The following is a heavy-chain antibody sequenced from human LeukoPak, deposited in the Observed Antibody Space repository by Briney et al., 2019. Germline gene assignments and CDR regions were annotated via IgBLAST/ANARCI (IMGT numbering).Heavy chain of an antibody. CDR2: INPSGGST. CDR3: ARDWGDGYNLEFGFDY. Sequence: ASVKVSCKASGYTFTGYYMHWVRQAPGQGLEWMGIINPSGGSTSYAQKFQGRVTITADKSTSTAYMELSSLRSEDTAVYYCARDWGDGYNLEFGFDYWGQGTLVTVSS. V-gene: IGHV1-46*01. CDR1: GYTFTGYY. D-gene: IGHD5-24*01. J-gene: IGHJ4*02.